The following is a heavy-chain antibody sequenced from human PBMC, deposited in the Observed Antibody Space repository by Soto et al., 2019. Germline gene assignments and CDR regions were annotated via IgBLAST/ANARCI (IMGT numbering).Heavy chain of an antibody. J-gene: IGHJ3*02. Sequence: GGSLRLSCAASGFTVSSNYMSWVRQAPGKGLEWVSVIYSGGSTYYADSMKGRFTISRHNSKNTLYLQMNSLRAEDTAVYYCARDYHYSNYDAFDIWGQGTMVTVSS. CDR1: GFTVSSNY. D-gene: IGHD4-4*01. V-gene: IGHV3-66*01. CDR2: IYSGGST. CDR3: ARDYHYSNYDAFDI.